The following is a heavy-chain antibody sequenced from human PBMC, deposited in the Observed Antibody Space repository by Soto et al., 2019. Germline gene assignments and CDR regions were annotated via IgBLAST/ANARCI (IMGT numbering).Heavy chain of an antibody. V-gene: IGHV1-18*01. CDR3: STNGTTWFAA. CDR1: GYSFYNSG. D-gene: IGHD1-1*01. CDR2: ISVYSGYA. J-gene: IGHJ5*02. Sequence: QVQLVQSGPELKKPGASVKVSCKTSGYSFYNSGISGVRQAPGQGLEWMGWISVYSGYAHYAQKFQGRVIMTADTFTRTSYMELRGLRSDDTAMYSCSTNGTTWFAAWGQGTLVTVSS.